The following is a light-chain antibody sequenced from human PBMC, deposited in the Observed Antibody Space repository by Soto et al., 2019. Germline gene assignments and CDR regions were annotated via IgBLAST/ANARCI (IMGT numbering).Light chain of an antibody. CDR2: EVS. J-gene: IGLJ1*01. CDR3: CSYAGSTSYV. CDR1: SSDVGGYNY. Sequence: QSVLTQPPSASGSPGQSVTISCTGTSSDVGGYNYVSWYQQHPGKAPKFMIYEVSKRPSGVPDRFSGSKSGNTASLTVSGLQAEDEADYYCCSYAGSTSYVFGTGTKVTVL. V-gene: IGLV2-8*01.